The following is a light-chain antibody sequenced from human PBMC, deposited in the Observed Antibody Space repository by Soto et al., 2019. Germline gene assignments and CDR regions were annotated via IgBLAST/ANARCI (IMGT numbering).Light chain of an antibody. Sequence: QSALTQPASVSGSPGQSIAISCTGTSTDVGAYNYVSWYQHHPGKAPKLIIYEVSNRPSGVSDRFSGSKSANTASLTISGLQAEDEADYYCSSSTSSNTFVFGTGTKVTVL. J-gene: IGLJ1*01. CDR1: STDVGAYNY. V-gene: IGLV2-14*01. CDR3: SSSTSSNTFV. CDR2: EVS.